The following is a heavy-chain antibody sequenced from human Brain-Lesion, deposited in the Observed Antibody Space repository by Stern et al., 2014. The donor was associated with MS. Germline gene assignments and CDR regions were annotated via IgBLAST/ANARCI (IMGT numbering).Heavy chain of an antibody. Sequence: QVQLEQSGAEVKKTGSSVKVSCQASGNTFTNRYLHWVRQAPGQALAWMGWITPFTGNTNYAQNFQDRVTITMDRYMSTAYMDLSSLRSDDTAIYFCAEGGSYGFVYWGQGTLVTVSS. V-gene: IGHV1-45*02. D-gene: IGHD4-17*01. CDR3: AEGGSYGFVY. J-gene: IGHJ4*02. CDR1: GNTFTNRY. CDR2: ITPFTGNT.